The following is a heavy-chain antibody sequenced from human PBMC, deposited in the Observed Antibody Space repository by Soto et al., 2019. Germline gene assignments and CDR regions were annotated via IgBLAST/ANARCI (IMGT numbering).Heavy chain of an antibody. J-gene: IGHJ4*02. V-gene: IGHV4-59*01. CDR3: ARTLYSYGPRFDY. CDR1: VGSISRYY. CDR2: IYYSGST. Sequence: SETLYLTCTVSVGSISRYYWSWIRQPPGKGLEWIGYIYYSGSTNYNPSLKSRVTISVDTSKNQFSLKLSSVTAADTAVYYCARTLYSYGPRFDYWGQGTLVTVSS. D-gene: IGHD5-18*01.